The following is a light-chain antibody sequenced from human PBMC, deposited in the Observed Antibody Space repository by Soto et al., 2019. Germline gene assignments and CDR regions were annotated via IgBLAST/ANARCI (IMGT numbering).Light chain of an antibody. J-gene: IGLJ2*01. CDR1: SSNIGSNY. V-gene: IGLV1-47*01. Sequence: SVLTQPPSASGTPGQRVTISCSGSSSNIGSNYVYWYQQLPGTAPKLLIYRNNQRPSGVPDRFSGSKSGTSASLAISGLRSEDEADYYCAAWDDSLSGHVVFGGGTQLTVL. CDR3: AAWDDSLSGHVV. CDR2: RNN.